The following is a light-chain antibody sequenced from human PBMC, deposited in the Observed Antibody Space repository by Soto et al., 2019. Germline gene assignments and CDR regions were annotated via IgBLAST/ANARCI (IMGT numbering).Light chain of an antibody. CDR2: DAS. J-gene: IGKJ3*01. CDR3: QQYKNWPTFT. V-gene: IGKV3-15*01. CDR1: QSINSN. Sequence: EIVMTQSPATLSVSPGERVTLSCRASQSINSNLAWYQHKPGQAPRLLIYDASTRATGVPARFSGSGSWTDFTLTISSLQSEDFAVFYCQQYKNWPTFTFGPGTKVDIK.